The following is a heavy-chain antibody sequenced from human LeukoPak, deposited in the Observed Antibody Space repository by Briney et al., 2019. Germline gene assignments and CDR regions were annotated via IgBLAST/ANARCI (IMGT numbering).Heavy chain of an antibody. CDR1: GYSFTSYW. CDR2: IYPGDSDT. CDR3: ARRRYYDSSGYSYFDY. V-gene: IGHV5-51*01. J-gene: IGHJ4*02. D-gene: IGHD3-22*01. Sequence: GESLKISCKGSGYSFTSYWIGWVRQMPGKGLGWMGIIYPGDSDTRYSPSFQGQVTISADKSISTAYLQWSSLKASDTAMYYCARRRYYDSSGYSYFDYWGQGTLVTVSS.